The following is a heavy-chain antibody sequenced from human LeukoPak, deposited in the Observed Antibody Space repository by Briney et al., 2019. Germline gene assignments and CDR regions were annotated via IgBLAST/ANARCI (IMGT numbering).Heavy chain of an antibody. D-gene: IGHD4-17*01. CDR3: ARDPKNYGDYRGWFDP. Sequence: KPSETLSLTCTVSGGSISSSSYYWGWIRQPPGKGLEWIGSIYYSGSTYYNPSLKSRVTISVDTSKNQFSLKVNSVTAADTAVYYCARDPKNYGDYRGWFDPWGQGTLVTVSS. J-gene: IGHJ5*02. CDR2: IYYSGST. CDR1: GGSISSSSYY. V-gene: IGHV4-39*07.